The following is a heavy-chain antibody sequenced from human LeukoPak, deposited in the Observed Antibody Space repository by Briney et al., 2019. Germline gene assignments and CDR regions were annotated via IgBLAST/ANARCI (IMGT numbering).Heavy chain of an antibody. CDR3: ARGPELLWFGKLLYMLGY. CDR2: ISAYNGNT. V-gene: IGHV1-18*01. J-gene: IGHJ4*02. Sequence: ASVKVSCKASGYTFTSYGISWVRQAPGQGLEWMGWISAYNGNTNYAQKLQGRVTMTTDTSTSTAYMELRSLRSDDTAVYYCARGPELLWFGKLLYMLGYWGQGTLVTVSS. D-gene: IGHD3-10*01. CDR1: GYTFTSYG.